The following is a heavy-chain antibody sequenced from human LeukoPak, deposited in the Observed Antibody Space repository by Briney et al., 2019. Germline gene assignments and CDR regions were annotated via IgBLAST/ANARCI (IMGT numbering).Heavy chain of an antibody. D-gene: IGHD3-10*01. CDR1: GFTFSSYE. V-gene: IGHV3-48*03. Sequence: GGSLRLSCAASGFTFSSYEMNWVRQAPGKGLEWVSYISSSGSTIYYADSVKGRFTISRDNAKNSLYLQMNSLRAEDTAVYYCARHSLLYFGELSWAPNWFDLWGQGTLVTVSS. CDR3: ARHSLLYFGELSWAPNWFDL. J-gene: IGHJ5*02. CDR2: ISSSGSTI.